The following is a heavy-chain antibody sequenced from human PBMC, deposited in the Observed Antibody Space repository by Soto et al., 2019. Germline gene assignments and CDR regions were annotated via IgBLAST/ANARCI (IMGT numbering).Heavy chain of an antibody. Sequence: QLQLQESGPGLVKPSETLSLTCTVSGGSISSSSYYWGWIRQPPGKGLEWIGSIYYSGSTYYNPTLKRRVTLSVDTSKNQFSLKLSSVTAADTAVYYCAIQDIVVVPAASYYFDYWGQGTLVTVSS. CDR1: GGSISSSSYY. V-gene: IGHV4-39*01. CDR3: AIQDIVVVPAASYYFDY. CDR2: IYYSGST. J-gene: IGHJ4*02. D-gene: IGHD2-2*01.